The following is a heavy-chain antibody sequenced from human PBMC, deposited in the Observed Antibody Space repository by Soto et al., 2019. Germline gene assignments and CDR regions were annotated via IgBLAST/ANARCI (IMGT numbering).Heavy chain of an antibody. CDR2: IWYDGSNK. CDR3: ARVRGRDYVFDY. V-gene: IGHV3-33*01. D-gene: IGHD3-10*02. J-gene: IGHJ4*02. CDR1: GFTFSSYG. Sequence: GGSLRLSCAASGFTFSSYGMHWVRQAPGKGLEWVAVIWYDGSNKYYADSVKGRFTISRDNSKNTLYLQMNSLRAEDTAVYYCARVRGRDYVFDYWGQGTLVTVSS.